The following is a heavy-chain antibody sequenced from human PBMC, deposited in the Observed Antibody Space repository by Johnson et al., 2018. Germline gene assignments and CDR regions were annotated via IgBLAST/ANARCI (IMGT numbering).Heavy chain of an antibody. Sequence: VQLVQSGGGLVKPGGSLRLSCAASGFTFSNYSMNWVRQAPGKGLEWVSSISGSSSYIYYADSVKGRFTISRDNAKNSLYLKMNSLRAEDAVVYYCARDLHYDCWSGYGGNMDGWGQGTTVTVAS. CDR2: ISGSSSYI. CDR1: GFTFSNYS. CDR3: ARDLHYDCWSGYGGNMDG. J-gene: IGHJ6*02. D-gene: IGHD3-3*01. V-gene: IGHV3-21*01.